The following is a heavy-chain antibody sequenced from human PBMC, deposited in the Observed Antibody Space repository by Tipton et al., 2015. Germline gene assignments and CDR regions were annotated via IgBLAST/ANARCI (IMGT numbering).Heavy chain of an antibody. CDR3: ARFRFDYFDY. CDR1: AYSISSDYY. D-gene: IGHD3-3*01. Sequence: TLSLTCAVSAYSISSDYYWGWIRQPPGKGLEWIGSISHSGNTYYNPSLKSRVTISVDSSKTQLSLKLRSVTAADTVVYYCARFRFDYFDYWGHGTLVTVSS. V-gene: IGHV4-38-2*01. CDR2: ISHSGNT. J-gene: IGHJ4*01.